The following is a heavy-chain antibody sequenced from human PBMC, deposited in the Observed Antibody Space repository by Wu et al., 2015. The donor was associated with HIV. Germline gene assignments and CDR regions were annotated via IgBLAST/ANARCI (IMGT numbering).Heavy chain of an antibody. CDR2: IIPIFGTA. D-gene: IGHD5-24*01. CDR1: GGTFSSYA. J-gene: IGHJ1*01. V-gene: IGHV1-69*13. CDR3: ARDRGFGPDRTGRDGSFQH. Sequence: QVQLVQSGAEVKKPGSSVKVSCKASGGTFSSYAISWVRQAPGQGLEWMGRIIPIFGTANYAQKFQGRVTITADESTSTAYMELSSLRSEDTAVYYCARDRGFGPDRTGRDGSFQHWGQGTLVTVSS.